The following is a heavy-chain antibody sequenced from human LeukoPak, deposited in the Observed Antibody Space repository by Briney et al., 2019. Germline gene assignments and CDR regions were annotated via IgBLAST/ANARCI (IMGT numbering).Heavy chain of an antibody. J-gene: IGHJ4*02. CDR3: ARLGSYHDF. CDR2: IHTSGAG. V-gene: IGHV4-4*09. Sequence: PSETLSLTCTVSGASISQYYWSWIRQTPEKGLEWMGHIHTSGAGTYYPPLKSRLTMSIDTSRNQLSLKLTSVTAADTAVYFCARLGSYHDFWGQGALVTVSS. CDR1: GASISQYY. D-gene: IGHD1-26*01.